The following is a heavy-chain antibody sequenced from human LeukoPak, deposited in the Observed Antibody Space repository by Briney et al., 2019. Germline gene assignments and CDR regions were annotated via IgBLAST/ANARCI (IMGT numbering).Heavy chain of an antibody. CDR3: ARFRKYSSGWYYFDY. Sequence: PGGSLRLSCAASGFTFNTYTMNWVRQAPGKGLEWVSSITASSTAIYSADSVKGRFTISRDNAKNFLYLQMNSLRAEDTAVYYCARFRKYSSGWYYFDYWGQGTLVTVSS. CDR1: GFTFNTYT. J-gene: IGHJ4*02. V-gene: IGHV3-21*01. CDR2: ITASSTAI. D-gene: IGHD6-19*01.